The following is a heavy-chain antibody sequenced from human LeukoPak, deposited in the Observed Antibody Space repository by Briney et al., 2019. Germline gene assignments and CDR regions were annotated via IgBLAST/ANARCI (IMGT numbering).Heavy chain of an antibody. V-gene: IGHV5-51*01. CDR3: ARHPRLSMKVVVTPDAFDI. CDR2: IYPGDSDT. J-gene: IGHJ3*02. D-gene: IGHD3-22*01. CDR1: GYSFTNYW. Sequence: PGESLKISCKGSGYSFTNYWIGWVRQLPGKGLEWMGIIYPGDSDTRYSPSFQGQVTISADKSISTAYLQWSSLKASDTAMYYCARHPRLSMKVVVTPDAFDIWGQGTLVTVSS.